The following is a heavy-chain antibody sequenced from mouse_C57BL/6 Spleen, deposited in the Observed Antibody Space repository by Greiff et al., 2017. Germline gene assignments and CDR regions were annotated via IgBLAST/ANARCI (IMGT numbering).Heavy chain of an antibody. V-gene: IGHV5-16*01. CDR3: AREGHLRSVDY. J-gene: IGHJ4*01. Sequence: EVMLVESEGGLVQPGSSMKLSCTASGFTFSDYYMAWVRQVPEKGLEWVANINYDGSSTYYLDSLKSRFIISRDNAKNILYLQMSSLKSEDTATYYCAREGHLRSVDYWGQGTSVTVSS. CDR1: GFTFSDYY. CDR2: INYDGSST. D-gene: IGHD1-1*01.